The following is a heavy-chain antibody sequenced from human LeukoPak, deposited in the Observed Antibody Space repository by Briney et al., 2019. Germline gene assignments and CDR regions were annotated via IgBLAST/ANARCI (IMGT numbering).Heavy chain of an antibody. CDR3: ARAAGSYGKNYFDY. Sequence: SETLSLTCAVYGGSFSGYYWSWIRQPPGKGLEWIGEINHSGSTNYNPSLKSRVTISVDTSKNQFSLKLSSVTAADTAVYYCARAAGSYGKNYFDYWGQGTLVTVSS. J-gene: IGHJ4*02. V-gene: IGHV4-34*01. CDR2: INHSGST. CDR1: GGSFSGYY. D-gene: IGHD3-10*01.